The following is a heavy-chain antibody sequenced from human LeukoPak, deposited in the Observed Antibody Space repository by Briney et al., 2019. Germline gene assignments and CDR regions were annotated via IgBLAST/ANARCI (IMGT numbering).Heavy chain of an antibody. CDR2: ISNDGSNK. D-gene: IGHD1-26*01. V-gene: IGHV3-30*18. CDR1: GCAFSTYA. CDR3: AKDQRYSGSLREFDW. J-gene: IGHJ4*02. Sequence: GRSLRLSCAASGCAFSTYAMHWVRQAPGKGLEGVAVISNDGSNKYYADSVKGRFTISRENPKNTLYLQMNSLTAEDTALYYCAKDQRYSGSLREFDWWGPGSLVTVSS.